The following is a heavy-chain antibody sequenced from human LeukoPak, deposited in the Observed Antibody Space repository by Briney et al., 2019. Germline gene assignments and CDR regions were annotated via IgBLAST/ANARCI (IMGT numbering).Heavy chain of an antibody. CDR3: ARGGVDYYDSSGHFDY. V-gene: IGHV3-48*03. J-gene: IGHJ4*02. CDR1: GFTFSSYG. D-gene: IGHD3-22*01. CDR2: ISSSGSTI. Sequence: TGGSLRLSCAASGFTFSSYGMNWVRQAPGKGLEWVSYISSSGSTIYYADSVKGRFTISRDNAKNSLYLQMNSLRAEDTAVYYCARGGVDYYDSSGHFDYWGQGTLVTVSS.